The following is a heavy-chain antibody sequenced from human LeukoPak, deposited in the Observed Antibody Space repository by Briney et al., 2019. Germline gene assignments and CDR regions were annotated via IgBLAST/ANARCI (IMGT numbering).Heavy chain of an antibody. D-gene: IGHD2-2*01. V-gene: IGHV3-30-3*01. CDR2: ISYDGSNK. CDR3: ARGLVPAAPLTD. Sequence: GGSLRLSCAASGVTFSSYAMHWVRQAPGKGLEWVAVISYDGSNKYYADSVKGRFTISRDNSKNTLYLQMNSLRAEDTAVYYCARGLVPAAPLTDWGQGTLVTVSS. J-gene: IGHJ4*02. CDR1: GVTFSSYA.